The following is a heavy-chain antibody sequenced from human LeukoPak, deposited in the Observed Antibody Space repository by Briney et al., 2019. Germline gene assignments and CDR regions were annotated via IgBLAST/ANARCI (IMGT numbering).Heavy chain of an antibody. CDR3: TRDQMNY. D-gene: IGHD5-24*01. J-gene: IGHJ4*02. CDR2: IFSNGDT. CDR1: ASTVSGNY. Sequence: GGSLRLSCTASASTVSGNYMLWVRQAPGKGLEWVSLIFSNGDTHYADFVKGRFTISRDTSKNTVSLQMNSLRVEDTAMYYCTRDQMNYWGQGTLVTVSS. V-gene: IGHV3-53*01.